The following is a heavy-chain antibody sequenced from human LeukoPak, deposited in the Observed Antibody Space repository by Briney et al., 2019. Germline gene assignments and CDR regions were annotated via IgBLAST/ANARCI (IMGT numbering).Heavy chain of an antibody. V-gene: IGHV3-23*01. CDR3: VRSRRINASLYYYMDV. Sequence: GGSLRLSCAASGFTFSSYAITWVRQAPGKGLEWVSSIRSTGDSTFYADSVKGRFTISRDNSKNTVYLLMNSLRTEDTAVYYCVRSRRINASLYYYMDVWGKGTTVTVSS. D-gene: IGHD2-15*01. J-gene: IGHJ6*03. CDR1: GFTFSSYA. CDR2: IRSTGDST.